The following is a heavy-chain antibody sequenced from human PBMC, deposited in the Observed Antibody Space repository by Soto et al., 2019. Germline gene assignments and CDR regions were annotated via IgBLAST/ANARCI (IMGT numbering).Heavy chain of an antibody. CDR1: GGSFISYI. V-gene: IGHV1-69*02. J-gene: IGHJ6*03. CDR3: AKSLVFVDHAYMDV. CDR2: SIPIQGRA. D-gene: IGHD2-21*01. Sequence: QVQLVQSGAEVRKPGSSVKVSCEASGGSFISYIFTWVRQAPGQGLEWMGRSIPIQGRADYALKFQDRVTITADRSTQTVYMELRRLIPEDTSLYYCAKSLVFVDHAYMDVWGKGTTVTVSS.